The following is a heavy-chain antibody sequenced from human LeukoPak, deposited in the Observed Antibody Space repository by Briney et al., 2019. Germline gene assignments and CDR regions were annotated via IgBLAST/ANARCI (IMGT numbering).Heavy chain of an antibody. CDR1: GFTFSSYA. J-gene: IGHJ4*02. V-gene: IGHV3-23*01. Sequence: GGSLRLSCAASGFTFSSYAMSWVRQAPGKGLEWVSAISGSGGSTYYADSVKGRFTISRDNSKNTLYLQVNSLRAEDTAVYYCAKDPSSIVVVPAATDYWGQGTLVTVSS. CDR3: AKDPSSIVVVPAATDY. D-gene: IGHD2-2*01. CDR2: ISGSGGST.